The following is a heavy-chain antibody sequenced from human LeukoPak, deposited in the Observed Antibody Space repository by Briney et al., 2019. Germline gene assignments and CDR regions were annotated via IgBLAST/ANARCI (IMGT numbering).Heavy chain of an antibody. CDR3: ARDSTSFTIFGVVTSDY. V-gene: IGHV1-18*01. CDR2: ISAYNGNT. Sequence: ASVMVSCKASGYTFTSYGISWVRQAPGQGLEWMGWISAYNGNTNYAQKLQGRVTMTTDTSTSTAYMELRSLRSDDTAVYYCARDSTSFTIFGVVTSDYWGQGTLVTVSS. D-gene: IGHD3-3*01. J-gene: IGHJ4*02. CDR1: GYTFTSYG.